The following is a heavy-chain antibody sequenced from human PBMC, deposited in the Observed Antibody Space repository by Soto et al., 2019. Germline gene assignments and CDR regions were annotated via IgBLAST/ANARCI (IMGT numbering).Heavy chain of an antibody. V-gene: IGHV1-18*01. J-gene: IGHJ4*02. Sequence: ASVKVSCKASGYTFTSSGISWERQAPGQGLEWMGWISAYNGNTNYAQKLQGRVTMTTDTSTSTAYMELRSLRSDDTAVYYCASEDSSGYYCHWGQGTLGTVAS. CDR3: ASEDSSGYYCH. CDR2: ISAYNGNT. CDR1: GYTFTSSG. D-gene: IGHD3-22*01.